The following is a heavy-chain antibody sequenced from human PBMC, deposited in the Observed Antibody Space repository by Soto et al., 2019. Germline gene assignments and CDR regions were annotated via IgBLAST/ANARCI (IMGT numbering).Heavy chain of an antibody. CDR2: IYYSGST. CDR3: ARARLRAVYAFDI. V-gene: IGHV4-31*03. J-gene: IGHJ3*02. Sequence: QVQLQESDAGLVKASQTLSLTCTVSGGSVSSGAYYWTWIRHRSGKGLEWIGYIYYSGSTYYSPSLKSRLSISLDTSKNQFSLRLSSVTAADTAMYYCARARLRAVYAFDIWGQGTMVTVSS. CDR1: GGSVSSGAYY. D-gene: IGHD5-12*01.